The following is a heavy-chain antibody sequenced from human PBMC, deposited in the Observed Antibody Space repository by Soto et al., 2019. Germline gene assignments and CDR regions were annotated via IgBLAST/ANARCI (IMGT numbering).Heavy chain of an antibody. J-gene: IGHJ1*01. Sequence: PGGSLRLSCARSGCTVSSNYMSWVRQAPGKGLEWVSVIYGGGSTYYADSVKGRFTTSRDNSKDTLYLQMNSLRAEDTAVYYCARDRVESGYPEYFQHWGQGTLVTVSS. CDR3: ARDRVESGYPEYFQH. CDR1: GCTVSSNY. V-gene: IGHV3-53*01. D-gene: IGHD3-22*01. CDR2: IYGGGST.